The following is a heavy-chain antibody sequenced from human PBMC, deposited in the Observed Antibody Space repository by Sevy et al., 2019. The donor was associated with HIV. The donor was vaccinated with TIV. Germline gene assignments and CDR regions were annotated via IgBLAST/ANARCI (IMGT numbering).Heavy chain of an antibody. CDR1: GFTFTSDY. V-gene: IGHV3-74*01. D-gene: IGHD1-26*01. CDR2: INTDGKII. CDR3: ARGSRGTFGS. Sequence: GGSLRLSCAASGFTFTSDYMHWVRQPPGKGVVWVSHINTDGKIIRYADSVKGRVTTSRDNAKNTLYLQMNSLRAEDTAVYYCARGSRGTFGSWGQGTLVTVSS. J-gene: IGHJ4*02.